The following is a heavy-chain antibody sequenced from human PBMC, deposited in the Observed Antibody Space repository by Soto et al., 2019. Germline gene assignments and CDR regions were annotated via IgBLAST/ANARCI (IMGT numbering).Heavy chain of an antibody. Sequence: GGSLRLSCETSGFIFSMYWMHWVRQVPGKGPQWVARITDDGSTTYYAASVEGRFTISRDNAKNALYLQMTSLRADDTAVYYCTRGPRPTSIGTGAFWGQGTLVTVSS. V-gene: IGHV3-74*01. J-gene: IGHJ4*02. CDR1: GFIFSMYW. D-gene: IGHD3-10*01. CDR3: TRGPRPTSIGTGAF. CDR2: ITDDGSTT.